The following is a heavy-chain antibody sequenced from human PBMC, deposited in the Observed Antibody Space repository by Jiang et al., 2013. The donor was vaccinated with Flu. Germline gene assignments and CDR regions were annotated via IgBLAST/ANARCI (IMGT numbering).Heavy chain of an antibody. V-gene: IGHV4-59*01. J-gene: IGHJ6*03. CDR2: IYYSGST. Sequence: TLSLTCTVSGGSISSYYWSWIRQPPGKGLEWIGYIYYSGSTNYNPSLKSRVTISVDTSKNQFSLKLSSVTAADTAVYYCARVNSSYYYYYYMDVWGKGTTVTVSS. D-gene: IGHD6-6*01. CDR1: GGSISSYY. CDR3: ARVNSSYYYYYYMDV.